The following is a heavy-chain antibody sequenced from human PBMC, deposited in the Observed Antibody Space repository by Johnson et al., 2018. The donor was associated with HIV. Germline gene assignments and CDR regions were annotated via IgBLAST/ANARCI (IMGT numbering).Heavy chain of an antibody. J-gene: IGHJ3*02. CDR2: IWWDGGST. V-gene: IGHV3-20*04. Sequence: EVQLVESGGGVVRPGGSLRLSCAASGFTFDDYGMPWVRQAPGKGLEWVAVIWWDGGSTGYADSVKGRFTISRDNAKNTLYLQMNSLRAEDTAVYYCADVLADAFDIWGQGTMVTVSS. D-gene: IGHD2-8*01. CDR3: ADVLADAFDI. CDR1: GFTFDDYG.